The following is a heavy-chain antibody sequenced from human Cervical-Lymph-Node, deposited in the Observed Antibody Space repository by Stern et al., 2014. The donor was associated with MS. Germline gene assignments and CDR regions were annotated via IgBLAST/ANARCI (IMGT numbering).Heavy chain of an antibody. CDR3: ARSYRLDAFDI. Sequence: MQLVESGGGVVQPGRSLRLSCAASGFTFSSYGMHWVRQAPGKGLEWVAVIWYDGSNKYYADSVKGRFTISRDNSKNTLYLQMNSLRAEDTAVYYCARSYRLDAFDIWGQGTMVTVSS. CDR2: IWYDGSNK. V-gene: IGHV3-33*01. J-gene: IGHJ3*02. D-gene: IGHD3-10*01. CDR1: GFTFSSYG.